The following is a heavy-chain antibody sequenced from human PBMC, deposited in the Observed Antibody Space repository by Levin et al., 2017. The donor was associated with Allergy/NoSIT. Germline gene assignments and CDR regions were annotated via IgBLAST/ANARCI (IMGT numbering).Heavy chain of an antibody. Sequence: AGGSLRLSCAASGFTFNIYSMHWVRQAPGKGLEWVTFISSDGSSEFYADSVKGRFTISRDNSKNTLYLEMSSLTAEDTAIYYCARARRKVPGAEGSAFDPWGQGTLVTVSS. CDR1: GFTFNIYS. CDR3: ARARRKVPGAEGSAFDP. J-gene: IGHJ5*02. CDR2: ISSDGSSE. V-gene: IGHV3-30-3*01. D-gene: IGHD2-2*01.